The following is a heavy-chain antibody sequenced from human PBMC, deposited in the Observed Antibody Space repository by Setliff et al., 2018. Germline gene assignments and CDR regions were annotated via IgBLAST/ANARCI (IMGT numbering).Heavy chain of an antibody. V-gene: IGHV3-49*04. CDR2: IRSNDNGGTT. J-gene: IGHJ4*01. CDR1: GFTLGDFA. D-gene: IGHD1-20*01. Sequence: LSLSCTASGFTLGDFAMGWVRQAPGKGLEWVGFIRSNDNGGTTEYAASVKGRFSISRDDSKGITYLQMNTLKTEDTAVYYCTRVGYCNNWNDLDYWGHGTLVTVSS. CDR3: TRVGYCNNWNDLDY.